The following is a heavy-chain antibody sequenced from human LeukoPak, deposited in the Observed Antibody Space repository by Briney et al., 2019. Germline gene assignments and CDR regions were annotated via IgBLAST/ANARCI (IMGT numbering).Heavy chain of an antibody. CDR1: GYTFTSYA. Sequence: ASVKVSCTASGYTFTSYAMHRVRQAPGQRLEWMGWINAGNGNTKYSQKFQGGVTITRDTSASTAYMELSSLRSEDTAVYYCARDPITMVRGSQNWFDPWGQGTLVTVSS. CDR3: ARDPITMVRGSQNWFDP. D-gene: IGHD3-10*01. V-gene: IGHV1-3*01. J-gene: IGHJ5*02. CDR2: INAGNGNT.